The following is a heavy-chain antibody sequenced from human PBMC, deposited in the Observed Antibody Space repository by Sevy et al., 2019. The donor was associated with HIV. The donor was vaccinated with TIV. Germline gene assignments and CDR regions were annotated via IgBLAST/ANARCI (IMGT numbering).Heavy chain of an antibody. CDR2: IYYSGST. Sequence: SETLSLTCTVSGGSVSSGSYYWSWIRQPPGKGLEWIGYIYYSGSTNYNPSLKSRVTISVDTSKNQFSLKLSSVTAAETAVYYCARDQSSSGWYEWDYYYGMDVWGQGTTVTVSS. CDR1: GGSVSSGSYY. V-gene: IGHV4-61*01. CDR3: ARDQSSSGWYEWDYYYGMDV. D-gene: IGHD6-19*01. J-gene: IGHJ6*02.